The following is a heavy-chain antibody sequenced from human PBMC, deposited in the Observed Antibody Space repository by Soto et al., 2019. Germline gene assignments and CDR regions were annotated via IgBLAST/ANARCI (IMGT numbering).Heavy chain of an antibody. D-gene: IGHD2-8*01. CDR1: GSTFTSYG. Sequence: QGQLVQSGAEVKKPRASVKVSCKASGSTFTSYGISWVRQAPGQGLEWMEWNSGYNGDTNYAQKFDGRVTSTMDTSTSTPYMELRSLTSDDTAVYYCAKNGQPPYDYYVMDVWGQGTTVTVSS. CDR2: NSGYNGDT. J-gene: IGHJ6*02. CDR3: AKNGQPPYDYYVMDV. V-gene: IGHV1-18*01.